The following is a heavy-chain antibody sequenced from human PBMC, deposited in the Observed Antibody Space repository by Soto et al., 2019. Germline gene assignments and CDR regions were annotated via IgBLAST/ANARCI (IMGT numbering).Heavy chain of an antibody. D-gene: IGHD5-12*01. CDR1: GFTFSSYG. V-gene: IGHV3-30*18. CDR2: ISYDGSNK. Sequence: QVQLVESGGGVVQPGRSLRLSCAASGFTFSSYGMHWVRQAPGKGLEWVAVISYDGSNKYYADSVKGRFTISRDNSKNTLYLQMNSLRAEDTAVYYCAKDRWLHLPMYYYYYGMDVWGQGTTVTVSS. J-gene: IGHJ6*02. CDR3: AKDRWLHLPMYYYYYGMDV.